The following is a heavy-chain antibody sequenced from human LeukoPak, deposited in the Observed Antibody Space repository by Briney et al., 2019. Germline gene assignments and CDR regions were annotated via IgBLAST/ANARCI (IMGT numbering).Heavy chain of an antibody. D-gene: IGHD3-3*01. Sequence: PGGSLRLSCAASGFTFSSYWMSWVRQAPGKELEWVANIKQDGSEKYYVDSVKGRFTISRDNAKNSLYLQMNSLRAEDTAVYYCARARSDFWSGYQNYYYYGMDVWGQGTTVTVSS. CDR3: ARARSDFWSGYQNYYYYGMDV. V-gene: IGHV3-7*01. CDR1: GFTFSSYW. CDR2: IKQDGSEK. J-gene: IGHJ6*02.